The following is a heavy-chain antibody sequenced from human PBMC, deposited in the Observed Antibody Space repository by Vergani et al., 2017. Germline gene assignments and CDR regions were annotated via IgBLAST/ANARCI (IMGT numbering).Heavy chain of an antibody. CDR2: IHPADSAT. Sequence: EVQLVPSGAEVKTPGESLKISCQTSGYSFTNYWIGWVRQMPGKGLEWMGIIHPADSATRYSPSFQGQGTISVDKSISTAYLQRSSLRASDSAMYYCARLCGRDSSGSKYFDYWGQGTLVTVSS. J-gene: IGHJ4*02. D-gene: IGHD3-22*01. V-gene: IGHV5-51*01. CDR3: ARLCGRDSSGSKYFDY. CDR1: GYSFTNYW.